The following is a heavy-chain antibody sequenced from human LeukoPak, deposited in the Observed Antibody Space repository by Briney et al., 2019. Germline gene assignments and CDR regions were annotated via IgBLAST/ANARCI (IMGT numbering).Heavy chain of an antibody. V-gene: IGHV4-31*03. D-gene: IGHD4-17*01. J-gene: IGHJ4*02. Sequence: ASETLSLTCTVSGGSISSGGYYWSWIRQHPGKGLEWIGYIYYSGRTYYNPSLKSRVTISVDTSKNQFSLKLSSVTAADTAVYYCARGNYGDWPFDYWGQGTLVTVSS. CDR2: IYYSGRT. CDR3: ARGNYGDWPFDY. CDR1: GGSISSGGYY.